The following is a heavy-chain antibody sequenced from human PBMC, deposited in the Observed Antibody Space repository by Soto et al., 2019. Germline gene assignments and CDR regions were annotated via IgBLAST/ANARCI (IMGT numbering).Heavy chain of an antibody. Sequence: VQLVQSGAEVKKPGSSVKVSCKASEGTFSSYAISWVRQAPGQGLEWMGGIIPIFGTANYAQKFQGRVTITADESTSTAYMELSSLRSEDTAVYYCARVKEMATITAFDYWGQGTLVTVSS. J-gene: IGHJ4*02. CDR2: IIPIFGTA. CDR3: ARVKEMATITAFDY. V-gene: IGHV1-69*01. D-gene: IGHD5-12*01. CDR1: EGTFSSYA.